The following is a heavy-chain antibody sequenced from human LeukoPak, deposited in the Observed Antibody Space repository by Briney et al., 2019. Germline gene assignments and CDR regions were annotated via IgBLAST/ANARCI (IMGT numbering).Heavy chain of an antibody. Sequence: GASVKVSCKASGYTFTSYAMHWVRQAPGQRLEWMGWINAGNGNTKYSQKFQGRVTITRNTSISTAYMELSSLRSEDTAVYYCARYSGSYPHDAFDIWGQGTMVTVSS. CDR1: GYTFTSYA. CDR2: INAGNGNT. D-gene: IGHD1-26*01. J-gene: IGHJ3*02. V-gene: IGHV1-3*01. CDR3: ARYSGSYPHDAFDI.